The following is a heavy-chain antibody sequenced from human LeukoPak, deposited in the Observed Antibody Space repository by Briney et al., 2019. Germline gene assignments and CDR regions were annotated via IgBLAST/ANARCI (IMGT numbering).Heavy chain of an antibody. CDR3: ANNYGDYLNWFDP. D-gene: IGHD4-17*01. V-gene: IGHV3-33*06. CDR2: IWYDGSNK. Sequence: GGSLRLSCAASGFTFSSYGMHWVRQAPGKGLEWVAVIWYDGSNKHYADSVKGRFTISGDNSKNTLYLQMNSLRAEDTAVYYCANNYGDYLNWFDPWGQGTLVTVSS. J-gene: IGHJ5*02. CDR1: GFTFSSYG.